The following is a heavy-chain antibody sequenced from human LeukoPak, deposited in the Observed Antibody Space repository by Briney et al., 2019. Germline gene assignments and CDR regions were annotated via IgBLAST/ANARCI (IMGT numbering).Heavy chain of an antibody. CDR3: ATDRNSGKYYDY. D-gene: IGHD1-26*01. V-gene: IGHV3-33*01. CDR1: GLTFRNYG. J-gene: IGHJ4*02. Sequence: PGGSLRLSCAASGLTFRNYGMHWVRQAPGKGLEWVAVIWYDGSNQYYVDSVKGRFTVSRDNAKNTLYLQMNSLRAVDTAVYYCATDRNSGKYYDYWGQGTLVTVSS. CDR2: IWYDGSNQ.